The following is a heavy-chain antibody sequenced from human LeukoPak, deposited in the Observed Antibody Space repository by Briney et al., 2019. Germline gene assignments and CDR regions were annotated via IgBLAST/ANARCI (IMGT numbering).Heavy chain of an antibody. D-gene: IGHD6-13*01. Sequence: SETLSLTCAVYGGSFSGYYWSWIRQPPGKGLEWIGEINHSGSTNYNPSLKSRVTISVDTSKNQFSLKLSSVTAADTAVYYCARVRGYSSSWYPPGAFDIWGQGTMVTVSS. V-gene: IGHV4-34*01. CDR2: INHSGST. CDR3: ARVRGYSSSWYPPGAFDI. CDR1: GGSFSGYY. J-gene: IGHJ3*02.